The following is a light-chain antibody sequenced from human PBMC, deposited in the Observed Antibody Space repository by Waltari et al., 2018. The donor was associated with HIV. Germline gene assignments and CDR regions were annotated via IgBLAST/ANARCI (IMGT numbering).Light chain of an antibody. Sequence: SYELTQPPSVSVSPGQTARITCSGDALPTQYAYWYQQKPGQAPVLVIYKDTERPSGIPERFSGSSSGTTVTLTISGVQAEDEADYYCQSADSSGTVVFGGGTKLTVL. CDR3: QSADSSGTVV. J-gene: IGLJ3*02. CDR2: KDT. CDR1: ALPTQY. V-gene: IGLV3-25*03.